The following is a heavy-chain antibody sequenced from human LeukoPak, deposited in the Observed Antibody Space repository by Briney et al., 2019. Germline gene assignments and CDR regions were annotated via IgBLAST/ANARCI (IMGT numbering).Heavy chain of an antibody. J-gene: IGHJ5*02. D-gene: IGHD1-26*01. CDR3: ARDNSGSYYPSGWFDP. Sequence: GASVKVSCKASRYTFTGYYMHWVRQAPGQGLEWMGWINPNSGGTNYAQKFQGRVTMTGDTSISTAYMELSRLRSDDTAVYYCARDNSGSYYPSGWFDPWGQGTLVTVSS. V-gene: IGHV1-2*02. CDR2: INPNSGGT. CDR1: RYTFTGYY.